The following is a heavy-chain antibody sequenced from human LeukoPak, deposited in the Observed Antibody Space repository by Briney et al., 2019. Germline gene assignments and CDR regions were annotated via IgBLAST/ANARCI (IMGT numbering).Heavy chain of an antibody. V-gene: IGHV4-59*01. Sequence: SETLSLTCTVSGGSISSYYWSWIRQPPGKGLEWIGYIYYSGSTNYNPSLKSRVTISVDTSKNQFSLKLSSVTAADTAVHYCARETSSHTYYYDSSGYWDAFDIWGQGTMVTVSS. J-gene: IGHJ3*02. CDR1: GGSISSYY. CDR2: IYYSGST. D-gene: IGHD3-22*01. CDR3: ARETSSHTYYYDSSGYWDAFDI.